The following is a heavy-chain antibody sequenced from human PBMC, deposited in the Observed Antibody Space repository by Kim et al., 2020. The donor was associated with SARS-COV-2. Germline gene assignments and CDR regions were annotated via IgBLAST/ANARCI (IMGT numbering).Heavy chain of an antibody. D-gene: IGHD1-26*01. CDR2: ISYDGSNK. J-gene: IGHJ4*01. Sequence: GGSLRLSCAASGFTFSSYAMHWVRQAPGKGLEWVAVISYDGSNKYYADSVKGRFTISRDNSKNTLYLQMNSLRAEDTAVYYCARDRWELLPPVGVFDYWG. V-gene: IGHV3-30*04. CDR3: ARDRWELLPPVGVFDY. CDR1: GFTFSSYA.